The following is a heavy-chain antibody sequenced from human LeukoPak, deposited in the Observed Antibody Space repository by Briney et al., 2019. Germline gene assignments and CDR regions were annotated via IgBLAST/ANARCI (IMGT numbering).Heavy chain of an antibody. J-gene: IGHJ4*02. CDR2: ISAYNGNT. CDR3: ARVGRFLEWLLPGNFDY. CDR1: GYTFTSYG. D-gene: IGHD3-3*01. V-gene: IGHV1-18*01. Sequence: VASVKVSCKASGYTFTSYGISWVRQAPGQGLEWMGWISAYNGNTNYAQKLQGRVTMTTDTSTSTACMELRSLRSDDTAVYYCARVGRFLEWLLPGNFDYWGQGTLVTVSS.